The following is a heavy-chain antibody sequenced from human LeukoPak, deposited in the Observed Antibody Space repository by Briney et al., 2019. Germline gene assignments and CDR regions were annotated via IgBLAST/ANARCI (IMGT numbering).Heavy chain of an antibody. D-gene: IGHD2-21*02. CDR3: ARGEAPGDHHFDY. CDR1: GFTFRSYG. V-gene: IGHV3-33*01. CDR2: IWYDGSNK. J-gene: IGHJ4*02. Sequence: PGGSLRLSCAASGFTFRSYGMHWVRQAPGKGLEWVAVIWYDGSNKYYADSVKGRFTISRDNSKNTLYLQMNSLRAEDTAVYYCARGEAPGDHHFDYWGQGTLVTVSS.